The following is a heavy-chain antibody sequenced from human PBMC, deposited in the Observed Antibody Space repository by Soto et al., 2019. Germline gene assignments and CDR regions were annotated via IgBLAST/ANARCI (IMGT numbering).Heavy chain of an antibody. Sequence: GSLRLSCAASVVTFSSYAMSWVRQAPGKGLEWGSAISGSGGSTYYADSVKGRFTISRDNSKNTLYLQMNSLRAEDTAVCYCARILDSRFWSPTPCYGMDVWGQGTTVTVSS. D-gene: IGHD3-22*01. CDR1: VVTFSSYA. CDR3: ARILDSRFWSPTPCYGMDV. J-gene: IGHJ6*02. CDR2: ISGSGGST. V-gene: IGHV3-23*01.